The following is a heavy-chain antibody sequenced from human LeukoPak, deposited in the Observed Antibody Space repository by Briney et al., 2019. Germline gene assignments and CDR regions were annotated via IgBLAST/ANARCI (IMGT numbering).Heavy chain of an antibody. Sequence: GGSLRLSCAASGFTFSSYGMHWVRQAPGKGLEWVAFIRYGGTNKYYADSVKGRFTISRDNSRNTLYLQMSSPRAEDTAVYYCAKDPRDCSSTSCYTAAAGFDYWGQGTLVTVSS. V-gene: IGHV3-30*02. CDR1: GFTFSSYG. CDR2: IRYGGTNK. CDR3: AKDPRDCSSTSCYTAAAGFDY. J-gene: IGHJ4*02. D-gene: IGHD2-2*02.